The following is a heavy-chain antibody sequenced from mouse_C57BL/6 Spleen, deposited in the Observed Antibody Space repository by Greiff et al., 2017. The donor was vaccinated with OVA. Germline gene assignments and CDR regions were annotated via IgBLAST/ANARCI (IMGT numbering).Heavy chain of an antibody. CDR1: GYTFTEYT. D-gene: IGHD2-12*01. CDR2: FYPGSGSI. J-gene: IGHJ1*03. CDR3: ARHEDRGLPYDGYWYFDV. V-gene: IGHV1-62-2*01. Sequence: QVQLKESGAELVKPGASVKLSCKASGYTFTEYTIHWVKQRSGQGLEWIGWFYPGSGSIKYNEKFKDKATLTADKSSSTVYMELSRLTSEDSAVYFCARHEDRGLPYDGYWYFDVWGTGTTVTVSS.